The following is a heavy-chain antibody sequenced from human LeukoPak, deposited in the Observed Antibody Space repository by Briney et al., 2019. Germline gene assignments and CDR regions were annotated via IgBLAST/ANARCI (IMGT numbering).Heavy chain of an antibody. J-gene: IGHJ4*02. Sequence: GRSLRLSCAASGFTFGTYSMHWVRQAPGKGLEWVAIISSAGTIINYADSVRGRFSISRDNSRNTLYLQMDSLRTEDTDVYYCAKDHRWLVDYWGQGTLVTVSS. CDR1: GFTFGTYS. CDR3: AKDHRWLVDY. D-gene: IGHD6-19*01. CDR2: ISSAGTII. V-gene: IGHV3-30-3*01.